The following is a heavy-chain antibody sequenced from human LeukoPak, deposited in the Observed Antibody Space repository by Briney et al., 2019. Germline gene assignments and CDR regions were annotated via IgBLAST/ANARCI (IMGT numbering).Heavy chain of an antibody. J-gene: IGHJ5*02. CDR1: GFTFTSHW. D-gene: IGHD2-15*01. CDR2: INEDGREK. CDR3: ARERSYCSGATCSLDL. V-gene: IGHV3-7*01. Sequence: SGGSLRLSCEASGFTFTSHWMSWVRQVPGKGLEWVAKINEDGREKYYVDSVKGRFTISRDNAKNSLSLQMNSLRAEDTAVYFCARERSYCSGATCSLDLWGQGTLVTVSS.